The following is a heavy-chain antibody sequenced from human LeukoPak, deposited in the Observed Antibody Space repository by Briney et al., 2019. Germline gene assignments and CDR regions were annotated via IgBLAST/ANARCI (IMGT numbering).Heavy chain of an antibody. CDR3: AKDGAPQQLVIY. Sequence: GGSLRLSCAASGFTFSSYAMTWVRQAPGKGLEWVSVISASGGTTYYADSVKGRFTISRDNSKNTLYLQMNSLRAEDTAIYYCAKDGAPQQLVIYWGRGTLVTVSS. J-gene: IGHJ4*02. CDR2: ISASGGTT. CDR1: GFTFSSYA. D-gene: IGHD6-13*01. V-gene: IGHV3-23*01.